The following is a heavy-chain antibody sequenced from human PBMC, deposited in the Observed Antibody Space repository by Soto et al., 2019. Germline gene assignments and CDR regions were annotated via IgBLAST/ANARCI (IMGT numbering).Heavy chain of an antibody. CDR3: ARDSQPNSGWPDYYYYYGMDV. Sequence: SETLSLTCTVSGGSISSYYWSWIRQPPGKGLEWIGYIYYSGSTNYNPSLKSRVTISVDTSKNQFSLKLSSVTAADTAVYYCARDSQPNSGWPDYYYYYGMDVWGQGTTVTVSS. CDR1: GGSISSYY. D-gene: IGHD6-19*01. CDR2: IYYSGST. V-gene: IGHV4-59*01. J-gene: IGHJ6*02.